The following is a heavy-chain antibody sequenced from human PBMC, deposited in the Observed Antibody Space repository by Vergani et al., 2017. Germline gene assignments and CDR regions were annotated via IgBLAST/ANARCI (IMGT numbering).Heavy chain of an antibody. CDR2: IYYSGST. CDR1: GGSISSYY. D-gene: IGHD4-17*01. V-gene: IGHV4-59*01. CDR3: ARVAEAYGDYEYYFDY. J-gene: IGHJ4*02. Sequence: QVQLQESGPGLVKPSETLSLTCTVSGGSISSYYWSWIRQPPGKGLEWIGYIYYSGSTNYNPSRKSRVTISVDTSKNQFSLKLSSVTAADTAVYYCARVAEAYGDYEYYFDYWGQGTLVTVSS.